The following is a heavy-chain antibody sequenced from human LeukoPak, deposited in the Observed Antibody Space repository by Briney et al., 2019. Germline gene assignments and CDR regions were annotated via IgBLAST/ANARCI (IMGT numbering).Heavy chain of an antibody. V-gene: IGHV4-59*01. D-gene: IGHD2-2*01. J-gene: IGHJ3*02. Sequence: PSETLSLTCTVSGGSISSYYWSWIRQPPGKGLEWIGYIYYSGSTNYNPSLKSRVTISVDTSKNQFSLKLSSVTAADTAVYYCARPGDIVVVPAAIGAFDIWGQGTMVTVSS. CDR1: GGSISSYY. CDR2: IYYSGST. CDR3: ARPGDIVVVPAAIGAFDI.